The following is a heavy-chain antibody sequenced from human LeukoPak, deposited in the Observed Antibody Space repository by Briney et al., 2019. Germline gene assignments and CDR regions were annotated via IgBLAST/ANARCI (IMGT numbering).Heavy chain of an antibody. D-gene: IGHD3-10*01. CDR2: INHSGST. V-gene: IGHV4-34*01. Sequence: SETLSLTCAVYGGSFSGYYWSWIRQPPGKGLEWIGEINHSGSTNYNPSLKSRVTISVDTSKNQFSLKLSSVTAADTAVYYCARGLHYYGSGSYYYYGTDVWGKGTTVTVSS. CDR3: ARGLHYYGSGSYYYYGTDV. CDR1: GGSFSGYY. J-gene: IGHJ6*04.